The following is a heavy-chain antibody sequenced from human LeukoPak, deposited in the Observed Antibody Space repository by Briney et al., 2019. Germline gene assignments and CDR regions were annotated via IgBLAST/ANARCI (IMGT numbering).Heavy chain of an antibody. CDR2: TYHSGIT. CDR3: ATKTIAVAGDY. CDR1: GVSISSGNW. V-gene: IGHV4-4*02. J-gene: IGHJ4*02. D-gene: IGHD6-19*01. Sequence: PSGTLSLTCAVSGVSISSGNWWSWVRPPPGKGLEWIGETYHSGITNYNPSLKSRVSISVDKSKNQFSLKLSSVTAADTAVYYCATKTIAVAGDYWGQGTLVTVSS.